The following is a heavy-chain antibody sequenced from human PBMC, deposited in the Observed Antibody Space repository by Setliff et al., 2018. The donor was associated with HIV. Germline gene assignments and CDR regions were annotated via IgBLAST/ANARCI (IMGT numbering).Heavy chain of an antibody. V-gene: IGHV1-69*13. CDR2: TIPMFGTA. CDR1: GGTFSSYA. CDR3: ARESACSSTSCPKVLDY. Sequence: ASVKVSCRASGGTFSSYAITWVRQAPGQGLEWMGGTIPMFGTANYAQKFQGRVTITADESTNTGYMELSGLRFEDTAVYYCARESACSSTSCPKVLDYWGQGTLVTVSS. D-gene: IGHD2-2*01. J-gene: IGHJ4*02.